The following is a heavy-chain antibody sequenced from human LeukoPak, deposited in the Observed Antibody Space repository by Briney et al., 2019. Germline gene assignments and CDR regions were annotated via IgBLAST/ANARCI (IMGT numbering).Heavy chain of an antibody. CDR3: ARGCGWYVWGLDY. V-gene: IGHV4-34*01. CDR2: INHSGST. Sequence: SETLSLTCAVYGGSFSGYYWSWIRQPPGKGLEWIGEINHSGSTNYNPSLKSRVTISVDTSKNQFSLKLSSVTAADTAVYYCARGCGWYVWGLDYWGQGTLVTVSS. J-gene: IGHJ4*02. D-gene: IGHD6-19*01. CDR1: GGSFSGYY.